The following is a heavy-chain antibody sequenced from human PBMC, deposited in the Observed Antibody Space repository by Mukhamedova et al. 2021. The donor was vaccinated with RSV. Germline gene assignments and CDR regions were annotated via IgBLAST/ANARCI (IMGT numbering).Heavy chain of an antibody. CDR3: AKSNLFCNAGSCSLDY. D-gene: IGHD2-15*01. J-gene: IGHJ4*02. Sequence: LRQAPGKGPEWVSTISGGGGNTYYADFVEGRFTISRDNSKNTLSLDMNSLRDEDTAVYYCAKSNLFCNAGSCSLDYWGQGTLVTGS. CDR2: ISGGGGNT. V-gene: IGHV3-23*01.